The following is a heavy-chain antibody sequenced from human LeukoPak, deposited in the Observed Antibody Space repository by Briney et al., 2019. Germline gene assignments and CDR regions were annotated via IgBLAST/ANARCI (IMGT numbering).Heavy chain of an antibody. CDR2: ISGSGGST. CDR1: GFTFSSYA. CDR3: AKGPLNYYGSGSYYNPFRFDP. Sequence: GGSLRLSCAASGFTFSSYAMSWVRQAPGKGLEWVSAISGSGGSTYYADSVKGRFTISRDNSKNTLYLQMNSLRAEDTAVYYCAKGPLNYYGSGSYYNPFRFDPWGQGTLVTVSS. D-gene: IGHD3-10*01. V-gene: IGHV3-23*01. J-gene: IGHJ5*02.